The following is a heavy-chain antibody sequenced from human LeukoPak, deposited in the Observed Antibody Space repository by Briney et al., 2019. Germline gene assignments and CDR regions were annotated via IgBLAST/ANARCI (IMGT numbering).Heavy chain of an antibody. CDR3: AKIIELTGYFEF. Sequence: SETLSLTCTVSGYSITSGYYWGWIRQPPGKRLEWIGSTYHSGTTHYNQSLKSRLTISVDTSKDQFYLRLSSVTAADTAVYYCAKIIELTGYFEFWGQGTLVTVSS. CDR1: GYSITSGYY. CDR2: TYHSGTT. D-gene: IGHD3-9*01. V-gene: IGHV4-38-2*02. J-gene: IGHJ4*02.